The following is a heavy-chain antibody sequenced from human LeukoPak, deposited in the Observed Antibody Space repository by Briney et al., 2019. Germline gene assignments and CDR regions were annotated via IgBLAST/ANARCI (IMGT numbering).Heavy chain of an antibody. Sequence: SETLSLTCTVSGGSISSYYWSWIRQPPGKGLEWIGYIYYSGSTNYNPSLKSRVTISVDTSKNQFSLKLSSVTAADTAVYYCARILATVVTPDWYFDLWGRGTLVTVPS. CDR3: ARILATVVTPDWYFDL. J-gene: IGHJ2*01. V-gene: IGHV4-59*08. CDR1: GGSISSYY. CDR2: IYYSGST. D-gene: IGHD4-23*01.